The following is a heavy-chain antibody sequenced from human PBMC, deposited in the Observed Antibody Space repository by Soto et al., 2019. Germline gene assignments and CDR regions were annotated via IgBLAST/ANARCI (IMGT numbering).Heavy chain of an antibody. V-gene: IGHV1-18*01. CDR3: ARDTDPCRLSATPEHFDY. CDR2: ISADNGNT. D-gene: IGHD2-15*01. Sequence: QVQLVQSGAEVKKPGASVKVSCKASGYNFTSYGISWVRQAPGQRLEWMGWISADNGNTNYAQKLQGRVTMTTDTAASTAYMDLRILRSDDTAVYYCARDTDPCRLSATPEHFDYWGQGTLVTVSS. CDR1: GYNFTSYG. J-gene: IGHJ4*02.